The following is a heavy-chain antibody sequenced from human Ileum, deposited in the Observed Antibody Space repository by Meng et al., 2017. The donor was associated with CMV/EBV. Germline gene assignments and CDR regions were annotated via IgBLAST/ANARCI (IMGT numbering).Heavy chain of an antibody. J-gene: IGHJ4*02. CDR2: ITYDGSNK. Sequence: GESLKISCAASGFTFSSYAMHWVRQPPGKGLEWVAVITYDGSNKYYGDSVEGRFTISRDNSKNTLYLQMNSLRAEDTALYFCARNGMVWNNVDFDYWGQGTVVTVSS. CDR3: ARNGMVWNNVDFDY. V-gene: IGHV3-30-3*01. CDR1: GFTFSSYA. D-gene: IGHD2-8*01.